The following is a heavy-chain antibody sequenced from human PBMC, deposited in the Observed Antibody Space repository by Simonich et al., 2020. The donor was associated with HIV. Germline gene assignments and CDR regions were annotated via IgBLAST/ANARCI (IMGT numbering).Heavy chain of an antibody. CDR2: IIPIFGTT. CDR3: ARGGGEQQLVSWFDP. Sequence: QVQLVQSGAEVKKPGASVKGSCKASGYTFPTYYMHWVRQAPGQGLEWMEGIIPIFGTTNNAQKFQGRVTITADESTSTAYMELSSLRSEDTAVYYCARGGGEQQLVSWFDPWGQGTLVTVSS. D-gene: IGHD6-13*01. V-gene: IGHV1-69*01. CDR1: GYTFPTYY. J-gene: IGHJ5*02.